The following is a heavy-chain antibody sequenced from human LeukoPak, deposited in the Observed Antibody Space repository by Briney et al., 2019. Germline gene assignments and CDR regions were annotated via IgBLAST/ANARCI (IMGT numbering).Heavy chain of an antibody. Sequence: SGTLSLTCTVSGGSISSSSYYWGWIRQPLGKGLEWIGSIYYSGSTYYNPSLKSRVTISVDTSNNQFSLKLSSVTAADTAVYYCARQERHCTTTSCYWGPFDYWGQGTLVTVSS. CDR3: ARQERHCTTTSCYWGPFDY. J-gene: IGHJ4*02. V-gene: IGHV4-39*01. CDR1: GGSISSSSYY. CDR2: IYYSGST. D-gene: IGHD2-2*01.